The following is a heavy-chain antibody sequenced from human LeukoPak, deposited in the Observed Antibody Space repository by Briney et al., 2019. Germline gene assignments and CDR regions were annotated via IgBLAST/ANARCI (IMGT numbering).Heavy chain of an antibody. J-gene: IGHJ4*02. CDR1: VFAVSSNY. D-gene: IGHD6-13*01. CDR3: ARGWAAAAHSD. Sequence: GGSVILSCAASVFAVSSNYISWVRQAPWKGLEWVSVIYSGGSTYYADSVKGRFTISRDNSKNTLYLQMNSLRAKDTAVYYCARGWAAAAHSDWGQGTLVTVSS. CDR2: IYSGGST. V-gene: IGHV3-53*01.